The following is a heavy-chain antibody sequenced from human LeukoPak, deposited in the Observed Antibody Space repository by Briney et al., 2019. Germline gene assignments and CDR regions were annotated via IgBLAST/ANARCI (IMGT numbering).Heavy chain of an antibody. CDR1: GFTFSSYE. V-gene: IGHV3-48*03. Sequence: GGSLRLSCAASGFTFSSYEMNWVRQASGKGLEWVSYISSSGSTIYYADSVKGRFTISRDNAKNSLYLQMNSLRAEDTAVYYCARDQYYYDSRGYYHKTGFDPWGQGTLVTVSS. CDR2: ISSSGSTI. J-gene: IGHJ5*02. CDR3: ARDQYYYDSRGYYHKTGFDP. D-gene: IGHD3-22*01.